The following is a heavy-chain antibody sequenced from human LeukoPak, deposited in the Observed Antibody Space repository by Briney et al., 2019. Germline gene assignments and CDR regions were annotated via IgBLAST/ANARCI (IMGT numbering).Heavy chain of an antibody. Sequence: PSETLSLTCTVSGGSISSSSYYWGWIRQPPGKGLEWIGSIYYSGSTYYNPSLKSRVTISVDTSRNQFSLKLSSVTAADTAVYYCARSQWELLDYWGQGTLVTVSS. V-gene: IGHV4-39*07. D-gene: IGHD1-26*01. CDR3: ARSQWELLDY. J-gene: IGHJ4*02. CDR2: IYYSGST. CDR1: GGSISSSSYY.